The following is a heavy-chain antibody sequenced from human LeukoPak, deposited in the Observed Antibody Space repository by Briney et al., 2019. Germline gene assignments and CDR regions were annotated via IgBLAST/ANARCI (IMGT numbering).Heavy chain of an antibody. D-gene: IGHD4-11*01. CDR1: GGSFSGYY. Sequence: SETLSLTCAVYGGSFSGYYWSWIRQPPGKGLEWIGEINHSGSTNYSPSLKSRVTISVDTSKNQFSLKLSSVTAADTAVYYCARGSTTVNYYYYGMDVWGQGTTVTVSS. CDR2: INHSGST. J-gene: IGHJ6*02. V-gene: IGHV4-34*01. CDR3: ARGSTTVNYYYYGMDV.